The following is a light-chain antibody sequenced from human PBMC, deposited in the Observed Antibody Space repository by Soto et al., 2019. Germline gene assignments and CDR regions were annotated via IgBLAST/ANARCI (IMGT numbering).Light chain of an antibody. Sequence: EIVLTQSPGTLSLSPGERATLSCRASQSISSTFLAWYQQKPGQAPRLLISGASSRATGIPDRFSGSGSGTEFTLTISRLEPEDFAVYYCKQYHDTGTFGQGTKVDIK. CDR1: QSISSTF. V-gene: IGKV3-20*01. CDR2: GAS. CDR3: KQYHDTGT. J-gene: IGKJ1*01.